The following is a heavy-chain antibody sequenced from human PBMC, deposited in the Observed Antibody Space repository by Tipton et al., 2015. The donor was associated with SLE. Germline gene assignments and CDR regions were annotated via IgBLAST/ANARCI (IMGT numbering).Heavy chain of an antibody. D-gene: IGHD3-10*01. CDR2: IYYSGST. CDR3: ARWIIDGSGSYYYYYYYMDV. Sequence: TLSLTCTVSGGSISSYYWSWIRQPPGKGLEWIGYIYYSGSTNYNPSLKSRVTISVDTSKDQFSLKLSSVTAADTAVYYCARWIIDGSGSYYYYYYYMDVWGKGTTVTVSS. V-gene: IGHV4-59*01. CDR1: GGSISSYY. J-gene: IGHJ6*03.